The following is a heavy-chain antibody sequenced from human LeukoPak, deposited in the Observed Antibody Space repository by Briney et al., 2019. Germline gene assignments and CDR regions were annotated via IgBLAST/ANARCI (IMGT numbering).Heavy chain of an antibody. D-gene: IGHD2-8*01. CDR3: ARDPPAVSINTYA. Sequence: GGSLRLSCAASGFTVGNNYMNWVRQAPRKGLEWVSLIFSHGETSYADSVKGRFTISRDNSKNTLYLQMNGLRVEDTAVYYCARDPPAVSINTYAWGQGTLVTVSS. CDR2: IFSHGET. CDR1: GFTVGNNY. J-gene: IGHJ4*02. V-gene: IGHV3-66*01.